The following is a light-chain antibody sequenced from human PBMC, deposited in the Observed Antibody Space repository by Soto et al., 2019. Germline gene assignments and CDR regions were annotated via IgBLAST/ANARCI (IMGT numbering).Light chain of an antibody. CDR1: QSISHW. V-gene: IGKV1-5*01. CDR3: QQHNSYPYT. J-gene: IGKJ2*01. Sequence: DIQMTQSPSTLSASVGDRVTITCRASQSISHWLAWYQQKAGKAPKLLIYDASSLEGGVPSRFSGSGSGTEFTLNFLCLQPDDIATYYSQQHNSYPYTFGQGTTLEIK. CDR2: DAS.